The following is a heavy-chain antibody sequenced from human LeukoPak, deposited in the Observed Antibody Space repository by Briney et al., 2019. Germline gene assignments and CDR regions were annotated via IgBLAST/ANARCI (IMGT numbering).Heavy chain of an antibody. CDR3: ARLPRDLEGVPPSFWTHDY. Sequence: GASVKVSCKASGYTFTSYAMNWVRQAPGQGLEWMGWINTNTGNPTYAQGFTGRFVFSLDTSVSTAYLQISSLKAEDTAVYYCARLPRDLEGVPPSFWTHDYWGQGTLVTVSS. D-gene: IGHD3/OR15-3a*01. J-gene: IGHJ4*02. CDR2: INTNTGNP. CDR1: GYTFTSYA. V-gene: IGHV7-4-1*02.